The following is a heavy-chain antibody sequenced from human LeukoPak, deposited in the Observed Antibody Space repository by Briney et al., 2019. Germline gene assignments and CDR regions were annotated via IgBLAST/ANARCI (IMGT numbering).Heavy chain of an antibody. Sequence: GGSLRLSCAASGFTFSSYWMSWVRQAPGKGLEGVANIKQDGSEKYYVDSVKGRFTISRDNAKNSLYLQMNSLRAEDTAVYYCAREVYCSSTSCYTGYFQHWGQGTLVTVSS. J-gene: IGHJ1*01. CDR1: GFTFSSYW. V-gene: IGHV3-7*01. D-gene: IGHD2-2*02. CDR3: AREVYCSSTSCYTGYFQH. CDR2: IKQDGSEK.